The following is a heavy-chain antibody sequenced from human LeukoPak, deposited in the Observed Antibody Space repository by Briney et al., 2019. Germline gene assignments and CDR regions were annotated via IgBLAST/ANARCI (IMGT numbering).Heavy chain of an antibody. Sequence: GVSLRLSCAASGFTVSSNYMSWVRQAPGKGLEWVSVIYSGGSTYYADSVKGRFTISRDNSKNTLYLQMNSPRAEDTAVYYCARAPYYYGPVDYWGQGTLVTVSS. D-gene: IGHD3-10*01. CDR1: GFTVSSNY. CDR2: IYSGGST. CDR3: ARAPYYYGPVDY. J-gene: IGHJ4*02. V-gene: IGHV3-53*01.